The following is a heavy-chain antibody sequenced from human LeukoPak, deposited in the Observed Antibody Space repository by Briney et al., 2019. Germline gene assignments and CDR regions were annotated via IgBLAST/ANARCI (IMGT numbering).Heavy chain of an antibody. Sequence: GASVKVSCKTSGYSFTSYNLHWVRQAPGQRLEWMGIIKPSGDNTNNAQKFQGRVTITAEKSTTTAYMELSSLRSEDTAVYYCARGIWEVRQGVAPLDPFDPWGQGTLVTVSS. CDR1: GYSFTSYN. V-gene: IGHV1-46*01. CDR3: ARGIWEVRQGVAPLDPFDP. J-gene: IGHJ5*02. D-gene: IGHD2-15*01. CDR2: IKPSGDNT.